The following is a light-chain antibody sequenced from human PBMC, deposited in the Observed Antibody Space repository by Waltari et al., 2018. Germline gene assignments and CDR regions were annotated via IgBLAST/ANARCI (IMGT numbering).Light chain of an antibody. CDR3: CSYAGDSLYV. V-gene: IGLV2-23*02. CDR2: AVT. CDR1: SSDVRSYNY. J-gene: IGLJ1*01. Sequence: QSALTQPASVSGSPGQSITLTCTGTSSDVRSYNYVSWYQQYPGKAPKLPIYAVTQRPSGFADRFSGSKSGNTASLTISGLQAEDEADYYCCSYAGDSLYVFGTGTTVTV.